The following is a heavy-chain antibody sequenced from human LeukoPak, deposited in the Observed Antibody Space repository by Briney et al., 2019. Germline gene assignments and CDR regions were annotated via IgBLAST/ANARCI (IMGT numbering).Heavy chain of an antibody. J-gene: IGHJ5*02. D-gene: IGHD3-3*01. V-gene: IGHV4-31*03. Sequence: SETLSLTCTVSGGSISSGGYYWSWIRQHPGEGLEWIGYIYYSGSTYYNPSLKSRVTISVDTSKNQFSLKLSSVTAADTAVYYCARERFKRFDPWGQGTLVTVSS. CDR2: IYYSGST. CDR1: GGSISSGGYY. CDR3: ARERFKRFDP.